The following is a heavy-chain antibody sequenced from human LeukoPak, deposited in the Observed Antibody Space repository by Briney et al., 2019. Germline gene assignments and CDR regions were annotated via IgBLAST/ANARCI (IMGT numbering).Heavy chain of an antibody. J-gene: IGHJ3*02. Sequence: PGTSLRLSCAASGFTFSNFAMHWVRQAPGKGLEWGALTCYEGSNTYYPGSVRGRFTISRDNSKNTLWLQMNSLRAEDTALYYCARVFGAWSYKGGFDIWGPGTMVTVSS. D-gene: IGHD3-10*01. CDR3: ARVFGAWSYKGGFDI. V-gene: IGHV3-33*01. CDR1: GFTFSNFA. CDR2: TCYEGSNT.